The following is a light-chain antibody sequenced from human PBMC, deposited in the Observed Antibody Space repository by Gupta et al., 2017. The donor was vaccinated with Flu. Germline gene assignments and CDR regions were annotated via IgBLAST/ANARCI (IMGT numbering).Light chain of an antibody. CDR1: SSNIGGKS. Sequence: RVAISCSGSSSNIGGKSVNWYQQLPGTAPKLLIYTNNQRPSGVPDRFSGSKSGTSASLAISGLQSEDEADYYCAAWDDSLNGWIFGGGTKLTVL. V-gene: IGLV1-44*01. CDR2: TNN. CDR3: AAWDDSLNGWI. J-gene: IGLJ2*01.